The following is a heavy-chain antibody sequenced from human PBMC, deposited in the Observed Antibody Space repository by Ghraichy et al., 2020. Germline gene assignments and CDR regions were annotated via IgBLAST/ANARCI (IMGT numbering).Heavy chain of an antibody. CDR2: IYYSGTT. CDR3: ARDRGGVRIQLWSKDYYYYGMDV. CDR1: GGSISSYY. Sequence: ETLSLTCTVSGGSISSYYWSWIRQPPGKGLEWIGYIYYSGTTNYNPSLKSRVTISVDTSKNQFSLKLSSVTAADTAVYYCARDRGGVRIQLWSKDYYYYGMDVWGQGTTVTVSS. D-gene: IGHD5-18*01. V-gene: IGHV4-59*01. J-gene: IGHJ6*02.